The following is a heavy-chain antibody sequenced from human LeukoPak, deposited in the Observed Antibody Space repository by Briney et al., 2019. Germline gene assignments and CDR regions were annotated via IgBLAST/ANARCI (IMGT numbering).Heavy chain of an antibody. CDR3: ARDREGPSSSWFDP. CDR2: IYYSGST. J-gene: IGHJ5*02. Sequence: SETLSLTCTVSGGSISSYYWSWIRQPPGKGLEWIGYIYYSGSTYYNPSLKSRVTISVDTSKNQFSLKLSSVTAADTAVYYCARDREGPSSSWFDPWGQGTLVTVSS. D-gene: IGHD6-13*01. CDR1: GGSISSYY. V-gene: IGHV4-59*12.